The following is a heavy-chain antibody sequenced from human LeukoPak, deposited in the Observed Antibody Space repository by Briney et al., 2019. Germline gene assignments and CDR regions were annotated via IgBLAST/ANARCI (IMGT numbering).Heavy chain of an antibody. J-gene: IGHJ2*01. D-gene: IGHD3-3*01. CDR1: SGSFSGYY. V-gene: IGHV4-34*01. CDR2: INHSGTT. Sequence: SETLSLTCAVHSGSFSGYYWTWIRQPPGKGLEWIGEINHSGTTNYNPSLKSRVTISVDTSKNQFSLKLTSVTAADTAVYYCARDPQRITIFGVVMDSWYFDLWGRGTLVTVSS. CDR3: ARDPQRITIFGVVMDSWYFDL.